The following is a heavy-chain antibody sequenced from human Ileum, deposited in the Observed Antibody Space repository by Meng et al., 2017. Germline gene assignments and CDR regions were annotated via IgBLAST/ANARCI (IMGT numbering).Heavy chain of an antibody. CDR1: GHTFTRYA. J-gene: IGHJ4*02. CDR3: ARVLGDY. Sequence: QVPLGPSGAELKKPGASVKVSCKASGHTFTRYAMYWVRQAPGQWLEWMRWLNTNTGNPTYAQGFTGRFVFSLDTSVSTAYLQMSGLKAEDTAVYYCARVLGDYWGQGTLVTVSS. CDR2: LNTNTGNP. V-gene: IGHV7-4-1*02.